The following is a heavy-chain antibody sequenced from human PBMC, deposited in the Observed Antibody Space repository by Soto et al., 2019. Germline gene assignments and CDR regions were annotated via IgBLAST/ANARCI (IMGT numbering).Heavy chain of an antibody. CDR3: ARGALDFWSGYYSPEYYYYGMDV. CDR2: TIPIFGTA. J-gene: IGHJ6*02. D-gene: IGHD3-3*01. CDR1: GGTFSSYA. V-gene: IGHV1-69*13. Sequence: SVKVSCKASGGTFSSYAISWVRQAPGQGLEWMGGTIPIFGTANYAQKFQGRVTITADESTSTAYMELSSLRSEDTAVYYCARGALDFWSGYYSPEYYYYGMDVWGQGTTVTVSS.